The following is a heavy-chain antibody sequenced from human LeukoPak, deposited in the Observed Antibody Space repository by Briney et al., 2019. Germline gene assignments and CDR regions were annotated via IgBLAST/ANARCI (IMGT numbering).Heavy chain of an antibody. CDR2: ISAYNGNT. Sequence: ASVKVSCKASGYTFTSYGISWVRQAPGQGLEWMGWISAYNGNTNYAQKLQGRVTMTTDTSTSTAYMELRSLRSDDTAMYYCARSTPYYYYMDVWGKGTTVTISS. CDR3: ARSTPYYYYMDV. V-gene: IGHV1-18*01. J-gene: IGHJ6*03. CDR1: GYTFTSYG.